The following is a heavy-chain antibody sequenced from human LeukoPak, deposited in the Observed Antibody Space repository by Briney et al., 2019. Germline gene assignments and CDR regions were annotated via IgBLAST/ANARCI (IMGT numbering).Heavy chain of an antibody. CDR2: INPNTGDT. J-gene: IGHJ5*01. V-gene: IGHV1-2*02. CDR1: GYTFTGYY. D-gene: IGHD3-3*02. Sequence: GASVKVSCKASGYTFTGYYMHWVRQAPGQGLEWMGWINPNTGDTNYAQKFRDRVTMTRDTSINTAYMDLHRLRSDDTALYYCARGSLAIFDWLDSWGQGTLVTVSS. CDR3: ARGSLAIFDWLDS.